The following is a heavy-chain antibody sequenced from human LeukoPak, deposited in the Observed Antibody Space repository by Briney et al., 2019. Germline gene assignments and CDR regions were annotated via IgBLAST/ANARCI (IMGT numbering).Heavy chain of an antibody. D-gene: IGHD2-8*01. J-gene: IGHJ6*03. CDR1: GFTLSNYN. CDR2: ISSSSSYI. V-gene: IGHV3-21*01. Sequence: GGSLRLSCAASGFTLSNYNMNWVRQAPGKGLEWVSSISSSSSYIYYADSVKGRFTISRHNAKNSLYLQMNSLSAEDTALYYCARNMLGYNYYYMDVWGKGTTVTVSS. CDR3: ARNMLGYNYYYMDV.